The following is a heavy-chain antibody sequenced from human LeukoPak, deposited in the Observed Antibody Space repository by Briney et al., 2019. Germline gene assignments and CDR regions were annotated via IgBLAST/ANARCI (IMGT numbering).Heavy chain of an antibody. V-gene: IGHV3-21*01. D-gene: IGHD5-12*01. CDR3: ARVTRSISAFDI. Sequence: PGGSLRLSCAASGFTFSTYGMHWVRQAPGKGLEWVSSIKTSSNYIYYADSVKGRFTISRDNAKNSLYLQMNSLRAEDTAVYYCARVTRSISAFDIWGQGTMVTVSS. CDR1: GFTFSTYG. CDR2: IKTSSNYI. J-gene: IGHJ3*02.